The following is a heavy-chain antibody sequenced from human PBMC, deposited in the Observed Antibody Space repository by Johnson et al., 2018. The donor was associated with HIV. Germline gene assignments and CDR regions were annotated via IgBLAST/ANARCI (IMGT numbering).Heavy chain of an antibody. Sequence: QLVESGGGLVQPGGSLRLSCAASGFTFDDYTMHWVRQAPGKGVEWVSLISWDGDSPYYADSVPGRFTISRDNSKNSLFLQINSLRTEETALYFCAKDNGKYYYGSGSLDALNIWGQGTRVTFSS. V-gene: IGHV3-43*01. D-gene: IGHD3-10*01. CDR1: GFTFDDYT. CDR2: ISWDGDSP. J-gene: IGHJ3*02. CDR3: AKDNGKYYYGSGSLDALNI.